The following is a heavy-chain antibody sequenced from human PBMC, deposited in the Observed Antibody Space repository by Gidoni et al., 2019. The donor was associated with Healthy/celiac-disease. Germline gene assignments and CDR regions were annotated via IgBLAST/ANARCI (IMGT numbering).Heavy chain of an antibody. J-gene: IGHJ6*02. D-gene: IGHD2-15*01. CDR3: ARPRLYCSGGSCYSGAYYYGMDV. V-gene: IGHV1-69*01. CDR1: GGTFSSYA. CDR2: IIPIFGTA. Sequence: QVQLVQSGAEVQKPGSSVKVSCKASGGTFSSYAISWVRQAPGQGLEWMGGIIPIFGTANYAQKFQGRVTITADESTSTAYMELSSLRSEDTAVYYCARPRLYCSGGSCYSGAYYYGMDVWGQGTTVTVSS.